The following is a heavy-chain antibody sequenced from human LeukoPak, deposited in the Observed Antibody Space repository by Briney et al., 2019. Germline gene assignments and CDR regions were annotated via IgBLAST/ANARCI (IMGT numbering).Heavy chain of an antibody. D-gene: IGHD6-19*01. V-gene: IGHV1-69*13. CDR1: GDTFSSYA. CDR3: ARGRMAGTYVFDY. CDR2: IIPIFGTA. Sequence: SVKVSCKASGDTFSSYAISWVRQAPGQGLEWMGGIIPIFGTANYAQKFQGRVTITADESTSTAYMDLSSLRSEDTAVYYCARGRMAGTYVFDYWGQGTLVTVSS. J-gene: IGHJ4*02.